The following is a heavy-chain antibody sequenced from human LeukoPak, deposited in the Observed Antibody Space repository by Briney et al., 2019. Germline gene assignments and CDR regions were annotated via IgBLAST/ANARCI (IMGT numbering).Heavy chain of an antibody. D-gene: IGHD3-10*01. CDR3: AHLLWFGESEDY. CDR1: GYTFTGYY. V-gene: IGHV1-2*02. Sequence: ASVKVSCKASGYTFTGYYIHWVRQAPGQGLEWMGWINPNINGTNYAQKFQGRVTMTGDRSISTAYMELSRLRSDDTAVYYRAHLLWFGESEDYWGQGTLVTVSS. CDR2: INPNINGT. J-gene: IGHJ4*02.